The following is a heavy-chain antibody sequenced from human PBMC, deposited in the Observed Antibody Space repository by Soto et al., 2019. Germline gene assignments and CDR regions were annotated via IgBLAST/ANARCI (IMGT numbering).Heavy chain of an antibody. V-gene: IGHV3-23*01. CDR2: ISGSGGST. Sequence: GGSLRLSCAACGITFSSYAMSLVRQAPGKGLEWVSAISGSGGSTYYADSVKGRFTISRDNSKNTLYLQMNSLRAEDTAVYYCAMRGYSGYLDSWGQGTLVTVSS. J-gene: IGHJ4*02. D-gene: IGHD5-12*01. CDR1: GITFSSYA. CDR3: AMRGYSGYLDS.